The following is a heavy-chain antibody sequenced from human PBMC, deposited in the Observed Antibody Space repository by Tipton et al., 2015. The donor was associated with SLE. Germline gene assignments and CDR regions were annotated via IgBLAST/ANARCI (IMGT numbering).Heavy chain of an antibody. V-gene: IGHV4-34*01. CDR1: GGSFSGYY. CDR2: INHSGST. Sequence: TLSLTCAVYGGSFSGYYWSWIRQPPGKGLEWIGEINHSGSTNYNPSLKSRVTISVDTSKNQFSLKLSSVTAADTAVYYCARLGIAVAGPTGYWGQGTLVTVSS. D-gene: IGHD6-19*01. CDR3: ARLGIAVAGPTGY. J-gene: IGHJ4*02.